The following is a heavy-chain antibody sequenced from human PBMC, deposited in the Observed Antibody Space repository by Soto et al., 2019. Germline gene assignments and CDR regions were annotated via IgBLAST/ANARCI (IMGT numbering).Heavy chain of an antibody. V-gene: IGHV3-48*01. D-gene: IGHD6-13*01. J-gene: IGHJ4*02. CDR1: GFTLSRYS. CDR2: ISRSSSTI. CDR3: ARDLAEGIPDY. Sequence: EVQLVESGGGLVQPGGSLRLSCVASGFTLSRYSVNWVRQAPGKGLEWVSYISRSSSTIYYADSVKGRFTISRDNAENSLYLQMNSLRAEDTAVYYCARDLAEGIPDYWGQGTRVTVSS.